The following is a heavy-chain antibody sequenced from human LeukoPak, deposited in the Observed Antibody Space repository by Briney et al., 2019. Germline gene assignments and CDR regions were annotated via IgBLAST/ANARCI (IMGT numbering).Heavy chain of an antibody. J-gene: IGHJ4*02. CDR2: IWFDGSIQ. V-gene: IGHV3-33*07. Sequence: PGGSLRLSCAASGFSFYRYAMYWVRQAPGKGLEWVSVIWFDGSIQYYGDSVRGRFTISRDNSKNTLSLQMNSLRAEDTAVYYCARDEDCSSTSCFFDYWGQGTLVTVSS. CDR1: GFSFYRYA. D-gene: IGHD2-2*01. CDR3: ARDEDCSSTSCFFDY.